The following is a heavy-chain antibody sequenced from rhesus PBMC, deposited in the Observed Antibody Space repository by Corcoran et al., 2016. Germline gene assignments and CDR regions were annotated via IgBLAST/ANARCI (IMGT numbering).Heavy chain of an antibody. CDR3: ARGGSGSFNFDY. J-gene: IGHJ4*01. Sequence: QVQLQESGPGLVKPSETLSLTCAVSGGSFSGYYWGWLRQPPGKGLEWIGYISGRSGSTDYNHSLKSRGTSSTDTSKNQLSLKLGSVTAADTAVYYCARGGSGSFNFDYWGQGVLVTVSS. CDR1: GGSFSGYY. D-gene: IGHD6-25*01. V-gene: IGHV4-165*01. CDR2: ISGRSGST.